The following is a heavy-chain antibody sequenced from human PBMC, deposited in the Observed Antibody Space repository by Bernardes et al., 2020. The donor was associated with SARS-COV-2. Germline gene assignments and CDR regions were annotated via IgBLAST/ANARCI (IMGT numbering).Heavy chain of an antibody. CDR1: GFSFSNFA. CDR2: ISGSGGTT. V-gene: IGHV3-23*01. D-gene: IGHD6-13*01. CDR3: ASGHSARSSFYYEYSFDY. J-gene: IGHJ4*02. Sequence: GGSLRLSCAASGFSFSNFAMNWVRQAPGKGLEWVSVISGSGGTTFFADSVKGRFTISRDNSKNTLYLQMNSLRADDTAVYYCASGHSARSSFYYEYSFDYWGQGTLVTVSS.